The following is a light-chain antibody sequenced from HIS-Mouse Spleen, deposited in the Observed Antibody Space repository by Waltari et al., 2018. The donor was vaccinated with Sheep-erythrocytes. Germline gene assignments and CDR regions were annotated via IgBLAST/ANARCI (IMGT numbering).Light chain of an antibody. CDR1: SSDVGSYNL. V-gene: IGLV2-23*01. Sequence: QSALTQPASVSGSPGQSITISCTGTSSDVGSYNLVSWYQQHPGKAPKLMIYEGSKRPSGVSNRFSGSTSGNTASRTISGLQAEDEADYYCCSYAGSSTPWVFGGGTKLTVL. CDR2: EGS. J-gene: IGLJ3*02. CDR3: CSYAGSSTPWV.